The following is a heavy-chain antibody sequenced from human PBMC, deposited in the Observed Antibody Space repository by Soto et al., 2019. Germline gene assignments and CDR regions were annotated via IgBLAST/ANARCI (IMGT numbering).Heavy chain of an antibody. V-gene: IGHV3-30*18. J-gene: IGHJ6*02. CDR2: ISYDGSNK. Sequence: GGSLRLSCAASGFTFSSYGMHWVRQAPGKGLEWVAVISYDGSNKYYADSVKGRFTISRDNSKNTLYLQMNSLRAEDTAVYYCAKVLTGKYPGMDVWGQGTTVTVSS. D-gene: IGHD2-21*02. CDR3: AKVLTGKYPGMDV. CDR1: GFTFSSYG.